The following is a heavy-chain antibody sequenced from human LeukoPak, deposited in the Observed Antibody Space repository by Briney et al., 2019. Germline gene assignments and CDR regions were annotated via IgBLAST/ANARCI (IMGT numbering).Heavy chain of an antibody. CDR1: GGTFSSYA. V-gene: IGHV1-69*05. CDR2: IIPIFGSA. D-gene: IGHD3-22*01. J-gene: IGHJ3*02. Sequence: GASVKVSCKASGGTFSSYAISWVRQAPGQGLEWMGRIIPIFGSANYAQKFQGRVTITTDESTSTAYMELSSLRSEDTAVYYCASDSSGYYTKALDIWGQGTMVTVSS. CDR3: ASDSSGYYTKALDI.